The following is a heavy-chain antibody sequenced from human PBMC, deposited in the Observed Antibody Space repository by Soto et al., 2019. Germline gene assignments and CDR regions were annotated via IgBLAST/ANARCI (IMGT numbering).Heavy chain of an antibody. CDR2: IGGSGGGI. Sequence: PWGSLSLSCAASGSTFSNIAMIWVRQAPGKGLEWVSSIGGSGGGITYADSMKGRFTISRDNSKNTLYLQMNSLTAGDTAVYYCAKATATGGGAFDICGQGTMVTVSS. V-gene: IGHV3-23*01. D-gene: IGHD2-8*02. CDR1: GSTFSNIA. CDR3: AKATATGGGAFDI. J-gene: IGHJ3*02.